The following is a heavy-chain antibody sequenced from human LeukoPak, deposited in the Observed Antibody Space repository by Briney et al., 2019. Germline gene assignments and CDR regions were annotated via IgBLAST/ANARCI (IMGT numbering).Heavy chain of an antibody. V-gene: IGHV3-23*01. CDR1: GFTFSSYG. J-gene: IGHJ4*02. CDR3: AKEIYYDSTGPQY. D-gene: IGHD3-22*01. Sequence: SGGSLRLSCAASGFTFSSYGMSWVRQAPGKGLEWVSAISGSGGSTYYADSVKGRFTISRGNSKNTLYLQMTSLRAEDTAVYHCAKEIYYDSTGPQYWGQGTLVTVSS. CDR2: ISGSGGST.